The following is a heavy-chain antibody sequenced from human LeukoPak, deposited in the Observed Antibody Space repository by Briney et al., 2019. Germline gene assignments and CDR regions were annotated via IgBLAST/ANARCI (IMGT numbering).Heavy chain of an antibody. D-gene: IGHD6-13*01. V-gene: IGHV1-8*01. CDR3: ARDQGYSGLEYYYGMDV. J-gene: IGHJ6*02. CDR2: MNPNSGNT. CDR1: GYTFTSYD. Sequence: ASVTVSCKASGYTFTSYDINWVRQATGQGLEWMGWMNPNSGNTGYAQKFQGRVTMTRNTSISTAYMELSSLRSEDTAVYYCARDQGYSGLEYYYGMDVWGQGTTVTVSS.